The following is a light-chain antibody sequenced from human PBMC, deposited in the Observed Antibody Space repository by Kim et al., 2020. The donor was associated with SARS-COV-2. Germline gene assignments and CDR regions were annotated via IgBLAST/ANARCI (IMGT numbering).Light chain of an antibody. J-gene: IGKJ1*01. V-gene: IGKV3-15*01. CDR3: QQYDSWPLT. CDR2: GAY. Sequence: EIVMTQSPATLSVSPGEKATLSCMASQSVDTNLAWYQQMPGQTPRLLIYGAYTRATGIPARFSGSGSGTEFTLSISSLQSEDFAVYYCQQYDSWPLTVGQGTKVDIK. CDR1: QSVDTN.